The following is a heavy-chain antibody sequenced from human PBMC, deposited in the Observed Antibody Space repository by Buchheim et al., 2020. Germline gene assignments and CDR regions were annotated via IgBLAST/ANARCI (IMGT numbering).Heavy chain of an antibody. V-gene: IGHV3-21*01. CDR2: ISSSSSYI. J-gene: IGHJ6*02. CDR3: ARERIVVTPNYYGMDV. Sequence: EVQLVESGGGLVKPGGSLRLSCAAPGFTFSSYSMNWVRQAPGKGLEWVSSISSSSSYIYYADSVKGRFTISRDNAKNSLYLQMNSLRAEDTAVYYCARERIVVTPNYYGMDVWGQGTT. CDR1: GFTFSSYS. D-gene: IGHD5-12*01.